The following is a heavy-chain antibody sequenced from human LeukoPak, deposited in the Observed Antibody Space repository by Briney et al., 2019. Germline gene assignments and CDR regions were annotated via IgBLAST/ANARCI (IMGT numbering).Heavy chain of an antibody. V-gene: IGHV4-34*01. D-gene: IGHD5-24*01. CDR3: AAQMATRAHNWFDP. Sequence: SETLSLTCAVYGGSFSGYYWSWIRQSPGKGLEWIGEINYSGSTNYNPSLKSRVTISVDTSKNQFSLKLSSVTAADTAVYYCAAQMATRAHNWFDPWGQGTLVTVSS. CDR1: GGSFSGYY. CDR2: INYSGST. J-gene: IGHJ5*02.